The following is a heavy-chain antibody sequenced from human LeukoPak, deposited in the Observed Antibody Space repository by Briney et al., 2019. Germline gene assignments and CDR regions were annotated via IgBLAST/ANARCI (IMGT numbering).Heavy chain of an antibody. J-gene: IGHJ4*02. Sequence: SETLSLTCTVSGGSISSGSYYWSWIRQPAGKGLEWIGRIYTSGSTNYNPSLKSRVTISVDTSKNQFSLKLSSVTAADTAVYYCARHSSTWFEGDWGLGTVVTVSS. CDR2: IYTSGST. CDR3: ARHSSTWFEGD. D-gene: IGHD6-13*01. CDR1: GGSISSGSYY. V-gene: IGHV4-61*02.